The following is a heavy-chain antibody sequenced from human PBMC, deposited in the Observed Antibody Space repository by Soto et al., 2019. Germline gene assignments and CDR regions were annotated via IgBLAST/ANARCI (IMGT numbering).Heavy chain of an antibody. V-gene: IGHV3-23*01. CDR3: AKSPRLHTVGRYYFDY. D-gene: IGHD4-17*01. Sequence: RRLSCAASGFTFSSYAMSWVRQAPGKGLEWVSAISGSGGSTYYADSVKGRFTISRDNSKNTLYLQMNSLRAEDTAVYYCAKSPRLHTVGRYYFDYWGQGTLVTVSS. J-gene: IGHJ4*02. CDR2: ISGSGGST. CDR1: GFTFSSYA.